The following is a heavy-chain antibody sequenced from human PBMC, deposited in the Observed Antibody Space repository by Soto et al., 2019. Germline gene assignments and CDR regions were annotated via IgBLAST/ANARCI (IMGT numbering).Heavy chain of an antibody. CDR3: NRGSEYDFWSVYL. CDR1: GGTSTRYA. D-gene: IGHD3-3*01. CDR2: IVPMFGTS. Sequence: QERLVQSGAEVRKPGSSVKVSCKFTGGTSTRYAINWVRQAPGQGREWLGGIVPMFGTSKYAQKFQGRVTITADTSTNIAYMELRSLRSDDTAVYYCNRGSEYDFWSVYLWVQGTLVSVSS. V-gene: IGHV1-69*06. J-gene: IGHJ4*02.